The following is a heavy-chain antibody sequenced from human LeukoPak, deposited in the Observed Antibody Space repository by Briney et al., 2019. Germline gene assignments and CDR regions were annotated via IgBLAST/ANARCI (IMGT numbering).Heavy chain of an antibody. CDR2: IFYSGTT. V-gene: IGHV4-59*12. CDR1: GGSISSYY. J-gene: IGHJ5*02. D-gene: IGHD3-10*01. CDR3: ARTPAVRGVIRFDP. Sequence: NPSETLSLTCTVSGGSISSYYWSWIRQPPGKGLEWIGFIFYSGTTNYNPSLKSRVTISVDTSKNQFSLKLSSVTAADTAVYYCARTPAVRGVIRFDPWGQGTLVTVSS.